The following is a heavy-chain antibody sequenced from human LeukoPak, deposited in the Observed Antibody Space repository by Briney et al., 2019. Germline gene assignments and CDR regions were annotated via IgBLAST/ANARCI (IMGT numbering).Heavy chain of an antibody. CDR3: ARETPPGYFDY. J-gene: IGHJ4*02. Sequence: PGGSRRLSCAASGFTFSSYGMHWVRQAPGKGLEWVAVISYDGSNKYYADSVKGRFTFSRDNSKNTLYLQMNSLKAEDTAVYYCARETPPGYFDYWGQGTLVTVSS. V-gene: IGHV3-30*03. CDR1: GFTFSSYG. CDR2: ISYDGSNK.